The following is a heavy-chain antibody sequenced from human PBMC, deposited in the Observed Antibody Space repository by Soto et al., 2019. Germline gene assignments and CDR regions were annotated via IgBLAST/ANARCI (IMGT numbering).Heavy chain of an antibody. V-gene: IGHV4-59*01. CDR2: IYYSGST. CDR1: GGSISIYY. Sequence: PSETLSLTCTVSGGSISIYYWSWIRQPPGKGLEWIGYIYYSGSTNYNPSLKSRVTISVDTSKNQFSLKLNSVTAVDTAVYYCARVRYGMDVWGQGTTVTV. CDR3: ARVRYGMDV. J-gene: IGHJ6*02.